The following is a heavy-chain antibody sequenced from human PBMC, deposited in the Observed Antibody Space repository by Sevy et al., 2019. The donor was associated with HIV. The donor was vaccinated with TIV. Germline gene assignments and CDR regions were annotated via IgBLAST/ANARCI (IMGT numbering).Heavy chain of an antibody. J-gene: IGHJ4*02. CDR2: ISYDGGNK. D-gene: IGHD4-17*01. V-gene: IGHV3-30-3*01. CDR1: GFTFSMYA. Sequence: GGSLRLSCAASGFTFSMYAIKWVRQAPGKGLEWVVLISYDGGNKYHADSLKGRFTISRDNSKNTLYLQMNRLGAEDTAVYYCARVNAFDGDYVGGDYWGQGTRVTVSS. CDR3: ARVNAFDGDYVGGDY.